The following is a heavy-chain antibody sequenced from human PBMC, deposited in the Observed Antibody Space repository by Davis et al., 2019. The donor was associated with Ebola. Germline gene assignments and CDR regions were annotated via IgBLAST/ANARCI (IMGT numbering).Heavy chain of an antibody. Sequence: AASVKVSCKASGGTFSSYAISWVRQAPGQGLEWMGRIIPILGIANYAQKFQGRVTITADKSTSTAYMELSSLRSEDTAVYYCARASHCGGDCYSDYWGQGTLVTVSS. V-gene: IGHV1-69*04. CDR2: IIPILGIA. D-gene: IGHD2-21*01. CDR3: ARASHCGGDCYSDY. J-gene: IGHJ4*02. CDR1: GGTFSSYA.